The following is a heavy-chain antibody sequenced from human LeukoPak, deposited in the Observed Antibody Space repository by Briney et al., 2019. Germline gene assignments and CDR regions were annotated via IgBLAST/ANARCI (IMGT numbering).Heavy chain of an antibody. Sequence: PSETLSLTCAVYGGSFSGYYWSWIRQPPGKGLEWIGEINHSRSTNYNPSLKSRVTISVDTSKNQFSLKLSSVTAADTAVYYCASLWRMATITRTRGAGYYMDVWGKGTTVTVSS. CDR2: INHSRST. CDR3: ASLWRMATITRTRGAGYYMDV. J-gene: IGHJ6*03. V-gene: IGHV4-34*01. D-gene: IGHD5-24*01. CDR1: GGSFSGYY.